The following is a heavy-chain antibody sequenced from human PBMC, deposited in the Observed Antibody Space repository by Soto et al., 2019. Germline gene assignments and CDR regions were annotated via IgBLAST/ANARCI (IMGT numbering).Heavy chain of an antibody. D-gene: IGHD1-1*01. V-gene: IGHV3-23*01. CDR3: VKGYWKGDV. CDR2: ISGSGGSI. Sequence: EVQLLESGGGLVQPGGSLRLSCAASGFTFSTYAMNWVRQAPGNGLEWVSAISGSGGSIHYADSVKGRFTISRDNSKNTLYLQMNSLTDEDTAVYHCVKGYWKGDVWGQWTTVTVSS. CDR1: GFTFSTYA. J-gene: IGHJ6*02.